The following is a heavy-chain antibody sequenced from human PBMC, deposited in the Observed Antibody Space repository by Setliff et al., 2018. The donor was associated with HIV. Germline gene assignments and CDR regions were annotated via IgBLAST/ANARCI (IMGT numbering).Heavy chain of an antibody. CDR3: ARPPRGPWRWDY. CDR1: GGSIGVDC. CDR2: IYSNGIT. Sequence: SETLSLTCSVSGGSIGVDCWSWIRQPPGKGLEWIGYIYSNGITRYNPSLKSRVTISLDTSKIEFSLTLKSVTAADTAIYYCARPPRGPWRWDYWGQGMLVTVSS. D-gene: IGHD5-12*01. J-gene: IGHJ4*02. V-gene: IGHV4-4*09.